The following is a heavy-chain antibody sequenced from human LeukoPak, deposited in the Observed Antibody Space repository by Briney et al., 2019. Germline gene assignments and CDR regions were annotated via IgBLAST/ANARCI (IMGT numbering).Heavy chain of an antibody. Sequence: GGSLGLSCAASGFTFSSYSMNWVRQAPGKGLEWVSSISSSSSYMYYADSVKGRFTISRDNAKNSLYLQMNSLRAEDTAVYYCARDQRWELNALDFWGQGTLVTVSS. V-gene: IGHV3-21*01. D-gene: IGHD1-26*01. CDR3: ARDQRWELNALDF. CDR1: GFTFSSYS. CDR2: ISSSSSYM. J-gene: IGHJ4*02.